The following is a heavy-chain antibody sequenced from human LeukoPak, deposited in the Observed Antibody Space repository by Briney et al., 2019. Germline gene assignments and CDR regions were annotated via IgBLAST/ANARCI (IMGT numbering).Heavy chain of an antibody. V-gene: IGHV1-2*02. J-gene: IGHJ6*03. CDR3: ARDSAWISISGEHYYYYMDV. CDR1: VYTFTGYY. CDR2: INPNNGGT. Sequence: ASVKVSCKASVYTFTGYYMHWVRQAPGQGLEWMGWINPNNGGTNYAQKFQGRVTMTRDTSISTACMERSRLRSDDTAVYYCARDSAWISISGEHYYYYMDVWGKGSTVTVSS. D-gene: IGHD3-3*02.